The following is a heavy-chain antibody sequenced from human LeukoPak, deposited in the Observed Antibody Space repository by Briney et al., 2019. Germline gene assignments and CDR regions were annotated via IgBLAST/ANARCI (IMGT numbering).Heavy chain of an antibody. Sequence: GGSLRLSCAASGFIFSSYSMNWVRQAPGKGLEWVSSISSSSSYIYYADSVEGRFTISRDNAKNSLYLQMNSLRAEDTAVYYCATMVRGVTYYFDYWGQGTLVTVSS. CDR3: ATMVRGVTYYFDY. CDR1: GFIFSSYS. D-gene: IGHD3-10*01. CDR2: ISSSSSYI. V-gene: IGHV3-21*01. J-gene: IGHJ4*02.